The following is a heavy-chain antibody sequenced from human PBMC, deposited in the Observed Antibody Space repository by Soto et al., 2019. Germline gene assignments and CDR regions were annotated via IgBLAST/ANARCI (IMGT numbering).Heavy chain of an antibody. CDR1: GGSFSGYY. V-gene: IGHV4-34*01. D-gene: IGHD6-19*01. CDR3: ARYREIAVAWSYYYYYGTDV. Sequence: TSETLSLTCAVYGGSFSGYYWSWIRQPPGRGLEWIGEINHSGSTNYNPSLKSRVTISVDTSKNQFSLKLSSVTAADTAVYYCARYREIAVAWSYYYYYGTDVWGQGTRVTVSS. CDR2: INHSGST. J-gene: IGHJ6*02.